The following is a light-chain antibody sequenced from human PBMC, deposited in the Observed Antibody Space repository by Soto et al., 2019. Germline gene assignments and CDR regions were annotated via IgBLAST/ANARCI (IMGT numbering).Light chain of an antibody. CDR1: QSLISSY. V-gene: IGKV3-20*01. CDR2: GAS. CDR3: QQYGSSPLT. Sequence: EIELTRAPGTRSVSQGERATLSCRASQSLISSYFAWYQQKPRQAPRLLIYGASSRATGIPDRFSGSRSGTDFTPPITTLEPEAFAVYYCQQYGSSPLTVGGGTKVDSK. J-gene: IGKJ4*01.